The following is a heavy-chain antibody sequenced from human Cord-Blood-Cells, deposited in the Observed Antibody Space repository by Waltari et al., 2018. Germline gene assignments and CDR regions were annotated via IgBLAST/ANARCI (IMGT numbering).Heavy chain of an antibody. CDR3: ARGTKHWYFDL. CDR2: IYYSGST. Sequence: QVQLQESGPRLVKPSQTLSLTCTVSDGSISSGGYYWSWIRQHPGKGLEWIGYIYYSGSTYDNPSLKSRVTISVDTSKNQFSLKLSSVTAADTAVYYCARGTKHWYFDLWGRGTLVTVSS. J-gene: IGHJ2*01. CDR1: DGSISSGGYY. V-gene: IGHV4-31*03. D-gene: IGHD1-1*01.